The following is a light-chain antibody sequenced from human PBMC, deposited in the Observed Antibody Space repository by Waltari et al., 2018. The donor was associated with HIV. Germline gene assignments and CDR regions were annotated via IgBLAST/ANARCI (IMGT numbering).Light chain of an antibody. CDR3: SSYTSVQTGR. V-gene: IGLV2-14*01. CDR2: AVT. CDR1: SSDLGSYNY. Sequence: QSDLTQPASVSGSPGQSITISCTGTSSDLGSYNYVSWYQHHPGNVPKLIIYAVTNRPSGVSRRFSASKYGNTASLTISGLQAEDEADYYCSSYTSVQTGRFGGGTKLTVL. J-gene: IGLJ2*01.